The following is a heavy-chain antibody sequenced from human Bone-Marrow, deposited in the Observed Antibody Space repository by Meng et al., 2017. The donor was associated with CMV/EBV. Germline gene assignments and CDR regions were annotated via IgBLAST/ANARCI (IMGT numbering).Heavy chain of an antibody. CDR2: IIPIFGTA. D-gene: IGHD1-7*01. Sequence: SVKVSCKASGYTFTGYYMHWVRQAPGQGLEWMGGIIPIFGTANYAQKFQGRVTITTDESTSTAYMELSSLRSEDTAVYYCARGRGTGTFYFDYWGQGTLVTVSS. J-gene: IGHJ4*02. CDR3: ARGRGTGTFYFDY. V-gene: IGHV1-69*05. CDR1: GYTFTGYY.